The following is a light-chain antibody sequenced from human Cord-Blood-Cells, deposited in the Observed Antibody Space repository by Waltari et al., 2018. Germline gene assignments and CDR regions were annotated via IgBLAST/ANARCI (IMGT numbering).Light chain of an antibody. CDR2: DVS. CDR3: CTYAGSYNYV. J-gene: IGLJ1*01. V-gene: IGLV2-11*01. Sequence: QSALTQPRSVSGSPGQSVTIPCTGTSSDVGGYNYVSWYQQHPAKAPKLMIYDVSKRPSRVPARFSGSEAGNTASLPISELQTEDEADYDCCTYAGSYNYVFGTGTEVTGL. CDR1: SSDVGGYNY.